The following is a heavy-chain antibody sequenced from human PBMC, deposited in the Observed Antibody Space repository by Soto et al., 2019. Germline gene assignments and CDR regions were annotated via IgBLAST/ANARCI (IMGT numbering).Heavy chain of an antibody. D-gene: IGHD2-2*01. V-gene: IGHV1-58*02. CDR1: GFTFTSSA. J-gene: IGHJ4*02. CDR3: AARTRDCSRRQCYFDY. CDR2: IVVGSGNT. Sequence: ASVKVSCKASGFTFTSSAMQWVRQARGQRLEWIGWIVVGSGNTNYAQKFQERVTITRDMSTSTAYMELSSLRSEDTAVYYCAARTRDCSRRQCYFDYWGQGTLVTVSS.